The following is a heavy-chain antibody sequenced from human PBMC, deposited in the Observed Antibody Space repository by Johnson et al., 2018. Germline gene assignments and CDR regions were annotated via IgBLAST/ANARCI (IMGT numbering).Heavy chain of an antibody. J-gene: IGHJ1*01. CDR2: ITQDGDEK. CDR1: GFTFSTFW. CDR3: GGGDVWIFHH. D-gene: IGHD3-3*01. Sequence: VQLVESGGGLVQPGGSLRLSCAASGFTFSTFWMTWVRQVPGKGLEWVANITQDGDEKSYVDSVRGRFTISRDNAKNSLFLQMDSLRAEDTGVYYGGGGDVWIFHHWGQGTLVTVSS. V-gene: IGHV3-7*04.